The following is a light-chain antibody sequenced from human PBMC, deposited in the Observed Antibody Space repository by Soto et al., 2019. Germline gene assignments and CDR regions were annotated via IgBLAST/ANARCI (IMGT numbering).Light chain of an antibody. J-gene: IGKJ2*01. CDR2: GAS. CDR3: QQSNNWPYT. CDR1: QGVSDN. V-gene: IGKV3-15*01. Sequence: EIVMTQSPATLSVSPGERATLSCRASQGVSDNLAWYQKKPGQAPRLLIYGASTRATGIPARFSGSGSGTEFTLTISSLQSEDVAVYYCQQSNNWPYTFGQGTKVDIK.